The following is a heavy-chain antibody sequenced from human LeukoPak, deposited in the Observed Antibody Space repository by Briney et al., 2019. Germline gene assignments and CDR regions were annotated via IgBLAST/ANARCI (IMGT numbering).Heavy chain of an antibody. J-gene: IGHJ3*02. CDR3: AKGSTYFYGSGTSDDAFDI. Sequence: GGSLRLSCAASGLTFSNYAMSWVRQAPGKGLEWVSSISGSGGSTHYADSVKGRFTISRDNSKSTMYLQVNSLRAEDTAVYYRAKGSTYFYGSGTSDDAFDIWGQGTMVTVSS. V-gene: IGHV3-23*01. CDR1: GLTFSNYA. CDR2: ISGSGGST. D-gene: IGHD3-10*01.